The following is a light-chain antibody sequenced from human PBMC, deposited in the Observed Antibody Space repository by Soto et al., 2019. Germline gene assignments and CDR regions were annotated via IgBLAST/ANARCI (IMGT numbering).Light chain of an antibody. Sequence: QSVLTQPHSASGTPGQRVIISCSGSGSSIGTNTVNWYRQLPGTAPKLLIYGDNQRPSGVPDRFSGSKSGTSASLAISGLQSEDEADYYCAAWDGSLNNVLFGGGTKLTVL. V-gene: IGLV1-44*01. CDR1: GSSIGTNT. CDR2: GDN. J-gene: IGLJ2*01. CDR3: AAWDGSLNNVL.